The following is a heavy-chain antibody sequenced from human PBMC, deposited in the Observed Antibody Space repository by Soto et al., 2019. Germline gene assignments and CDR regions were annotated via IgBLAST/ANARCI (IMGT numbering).Heavy chain of an antibody. V-gene: IGHV4-59*12. Sequence: QVQLQESGPGLVKPSETLSLTCTVSGGSISSYYWSWIRQPPGKGLEWIGYIYYSGSTNYNPSLKSRVTISVDTSKNQFFLKFTSVTAADTAVYYCARDRMVRVYRTFDYWGQGTLVTVSS. CDR1: GGSISSYY. CDR2: IYYSGST. J-gene: IGHJ4*02. CDR3: ARDRMVRVYRTFDY. D-gene: IGHD3-10*01.